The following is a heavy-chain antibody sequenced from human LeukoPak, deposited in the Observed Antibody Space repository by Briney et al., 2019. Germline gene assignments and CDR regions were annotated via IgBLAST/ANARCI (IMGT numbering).Heavy chain of an antibody. CDR1: GGSISSYY. CDR3: ARDISIRNYGLGTPKDTPGYYYYYYMDV. Sequence: PSETLSLTCTVSGGSISSYYWSWIRQPAGKGLEWIGRIYTSGSTNYNPSLKSRVTMSVDTSKNQFSLKLSSVTAADTAAYYCARDISIRNYGLGTPKDTPGYYYYYYMDVWGKGTTVTISS. D-gene: IGHD4-17*01. CDR2: IYTSGST. J-gene: IGHJ6*03. V-gene: IGHV4-4*07.